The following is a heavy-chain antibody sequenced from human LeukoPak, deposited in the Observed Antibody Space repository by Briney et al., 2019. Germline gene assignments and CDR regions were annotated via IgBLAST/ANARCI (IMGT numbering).Heavy chain of an antibody. J-gene: IGHJ4*02. Sequence: ASVKVSCKASGYTFTSYGISWVRQAPGQGLEWMGWISAYNGNTNYAQKFQGRVTMTIDTSTSTLYMELRSLRSDDTAVYYCARGRTHRRLWLGESTGGPFDYWGQGTLVTVSS. V-gene: IGHV1-18*01. CDR3: ARGRTHRRLWLGESTGGPFDY. CDR2: ISAYNGNT. D-gene: IGHD3-10*01. CDR1: GYTFTSYG.